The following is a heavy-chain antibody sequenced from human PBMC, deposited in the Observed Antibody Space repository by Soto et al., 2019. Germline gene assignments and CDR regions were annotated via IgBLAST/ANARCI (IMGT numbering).Heavy chain of an antibody. Sequence: VAVISYDGSNKYYADSVEGRFTISRDNSKNTLYLQMNSLRAEDTAVYYCAKDGRRSSSGYPYYFDYWGQGTLVTVSS. D-gene: IGHD3-22*01. CDR3: AKDGRRSSSGYPYYFDY. CDR2: ISYDGSNK. J-gene: IGHJ4*02. V-gene: IGHV3-30*18.